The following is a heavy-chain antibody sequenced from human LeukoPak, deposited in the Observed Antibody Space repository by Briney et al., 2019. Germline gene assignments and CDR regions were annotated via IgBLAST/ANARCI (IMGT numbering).Heavy chain of an antibody. CDR3: ARDTNYDFWSGYYTPGYGDWFDP. CDR2: ISSSSNTI. D-gene: IGHD3-3*01. Sequence: PGGSLRLSCAASGFTFSSYSMNWVRQAPGKGLEWVSYISSSSNTIHYAESVKGRFTISRDNAKNSLYLQMNSLRAEDTAVYYCARDTNYDFWSGYYTPGYGDWFDPWGQGTLVTVSS. CDR1: GFTFSSYS. V-gene: IGHV3-48*04. J-gene: IGHJ5*02.